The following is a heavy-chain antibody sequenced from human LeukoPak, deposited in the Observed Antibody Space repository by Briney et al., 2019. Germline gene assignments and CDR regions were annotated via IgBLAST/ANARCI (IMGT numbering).Heavy chain of an antibody. CDR3: ARESGYDTNWFDP. Sequence: PSVNASCTASAYTFTGSSMRWVRQAPGQGLGWMGIINPSGGSTSYTQKFQGRVTVTRDTSTSTVYMELSSLRSEDTAVYYCARESGYDTNWFDPWGQGTLVTVSS. J-gene: IGHJ5*02. CDR1: AYTFTGSS. CDR2: INPSGGST. D-gene: IGHD5-12*01. V-gene: IGHV1-46*01.